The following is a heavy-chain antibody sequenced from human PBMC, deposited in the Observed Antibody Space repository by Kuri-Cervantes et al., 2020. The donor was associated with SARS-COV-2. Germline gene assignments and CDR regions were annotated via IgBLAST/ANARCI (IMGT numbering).Heavy chain of an antibody. V-gene: IGHV1-2*02. CDR3: ATPRYCSGGSCYGLFDY. CDR2: INPNSGGT. J-gene: IGHJ4*02. D-gene: IGHD2-15*01. Sequence: ASVKVSCKASGYTFTDYYMYWVRQAPGQGLEWMGWINPNSGGTNYAQKFQGRVTMTRDTSISTAYMELSRLRSDDTAVYYCATPRYCSGGSCYGLFDYWGQGTLVTVSS. CDR1: GYTFTDYY.